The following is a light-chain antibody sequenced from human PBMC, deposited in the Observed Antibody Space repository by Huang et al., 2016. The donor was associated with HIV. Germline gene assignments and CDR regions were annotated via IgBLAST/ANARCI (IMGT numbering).Light chain of an antibody. J-gene: IGKJ3*01. CDR1: QGISSY. Sequence: IQLTQSPSSLSASVGDRVTITCRASQGISSYLAWYQQKPVKAPKLLIYAASTLQRGVPFRFIGSGSVTDFTLTISSLQPEYFATYYCQHLNTYPLTFGPGTKVDIK. V-gene: IGKV1-9*01. CDR2: AAS. CDR3: QHLNTYPLT.